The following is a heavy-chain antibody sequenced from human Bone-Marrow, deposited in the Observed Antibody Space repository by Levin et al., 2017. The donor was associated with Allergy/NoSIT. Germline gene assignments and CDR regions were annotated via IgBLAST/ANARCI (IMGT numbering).Heavy chain of an antibody. Sequence: KPSETLSLTCTVSGDSINSGNFYWTWIRQHPGKGLEWIGNIYHSGGTFYNPSLRSRVSVSVDTSRNQFSLQLTSVTAADTAVYYCARDGSGSYYHSLFDYWGHGTLVTVSS. CDR2: IYHSGGT. CDR3: ARDGSGSYYHSLFDY. V-gene: IGHV4-31*03. J-gene: IGHJ4*01. D-gene: IGHD3-10*01. CDR1: GDSINSGNFY.